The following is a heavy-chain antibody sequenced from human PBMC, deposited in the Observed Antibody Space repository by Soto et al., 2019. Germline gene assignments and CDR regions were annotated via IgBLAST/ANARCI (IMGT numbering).Heavy chain of an antibody. CDR3: GKDTLDCSGGDCPLFYYYGMDV. CDR2: ISNDGTKK. CDR1: GFTFRSYG. J-gene: IGHJ6*02. Sequence: QVQLVESGGGVVQPGKSLRLSCATSGFTFRSYGMHWVRQAPGKGLEWLAVISNDGTKKFFADSVKGRLTISRDNARNTLYLQINSLRAEDTAVYFCGKDTLDCSGGDCPLFYYYGMDVWGQGTTVTVSS. V-gene: IGHV3-30*18. D-gene: IGHD2-15*01.